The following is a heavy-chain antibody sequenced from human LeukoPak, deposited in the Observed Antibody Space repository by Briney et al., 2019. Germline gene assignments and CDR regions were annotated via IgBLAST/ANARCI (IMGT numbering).Heavy chain of an antibody. Sequence: SETLSLTCTVSGASISSSYWSWLRQPPGKGLEWIAYIHTNGNTNSNPSLKNRVTVSVDASKNQFSLKLRSVAAADTALYYCARGYYDSRGFSNPFDSWGQGTLVTVSS. CDR1: GASISSSY. CDR3: ARGYYDSRGFSNPFDS. D-gene: IGHD3-22*01. CDR2: IHTNGNT. J-gene: IGHJ4*02. V-gene: IGHV4-4*08.